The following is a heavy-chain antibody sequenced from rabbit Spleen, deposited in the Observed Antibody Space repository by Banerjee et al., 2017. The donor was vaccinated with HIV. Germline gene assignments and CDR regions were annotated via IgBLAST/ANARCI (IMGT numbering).Heavy chain of an antibody. V-gene: IGHV1S45*01. Sequence: QEQLEESGGDLVKPGASLTLTCTASGFSFSSNYYMCWVRQAPGKGLEWIACIYAGSSGSTYSATWAKGRFTGSKASSTTVTLQMTSLTAADTATYFCARDAGTSFSTYGMDLWGPGTLVTVS. D-gene: IGHD8-1*01. CDR2: IYAGSSGST. CDR1: GFSFSSNYY. J-gene: IGHJ6*01. CDR3: ARDAGTSFSTYGMDL.